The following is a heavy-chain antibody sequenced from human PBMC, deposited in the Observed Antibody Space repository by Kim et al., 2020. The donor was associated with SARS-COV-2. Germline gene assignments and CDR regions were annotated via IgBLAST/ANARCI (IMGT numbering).Heavy chain of an antibody. Sequence: GGSLRLSCAASGFTFSSYAMHWVRQAPGKGLEWVAVISYDGSNKYYADSVKGRFTISRDNSKNTRYLQMNSLRAEDTAVYYCARDVLYYDSSGYLPDYWGQGTLVTVSP. D-gene: IGHD3-22*01. CDR2: ISYDGSNK. J-gene: IGHJ4*02. V-gene: IGHV3-30-3*01. CDR1: GFTFSSYA. CDR3: ARDVLYYDSSGYLPDY.